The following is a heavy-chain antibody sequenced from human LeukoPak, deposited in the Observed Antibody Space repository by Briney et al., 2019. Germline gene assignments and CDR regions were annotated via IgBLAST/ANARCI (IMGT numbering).Heavy chain of an antibody. CDR2: IFITGST. D-gene: IGHD6-25*01. CDR1: GGSISSGSYY. V-gene: IGHV4-61*02. CDR3: ARESAAWFDP. Sequence: SETLSLTCSVSGGSISSGSYYWSWIRQPAGKGQEWIGRIFITGSTNYNPSLKSRVTISVDTSKNQISLKLSSVTAADTAVYYCARESAAWFDPWGQGTLVTVSS. J-gene: IGHJ5*02.